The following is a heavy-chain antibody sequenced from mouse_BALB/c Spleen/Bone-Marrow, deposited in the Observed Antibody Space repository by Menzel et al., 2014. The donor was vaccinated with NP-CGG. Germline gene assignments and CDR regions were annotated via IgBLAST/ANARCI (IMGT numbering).Heavy chain of an antibody. CDR3: ASSAYS. V-gene: IGHV14-3*02. D-gene: IGHD2-10*01. CDR2: IDPANGNT. Sequence: DVKLVESGAELVKPGASVKLSCTASGFNIKDTYMHWVKQRPEQSLEWIGRIDPANGNTKYDPKFQGKATITADTSSNTAYLQLSSLTSEDTAVYYCASSAYSWGQGTLVTGSA. J-gene: IGHJ3*01. CDR1: GFNIKDTY.